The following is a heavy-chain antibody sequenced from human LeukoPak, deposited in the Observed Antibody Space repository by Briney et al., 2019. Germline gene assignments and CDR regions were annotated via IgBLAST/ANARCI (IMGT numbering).Heavy chain of an antibody. V-gene: IGHV4-59*01. CDR1: GGSISSYY. Sequence: SETLSLTCTVSGGSISSYYWSWIRQPPGKGLEWIGYIYYSGSTNYNPSLKSRVTISVDTSKNQFSLKLSSVTAADTAVYYCAKGGVTGTPYYYYYYMDVWGKGTTVTVSS. CDR3: AKGGVTGTPYYYYYYMDV. CDR2: IYYSGST. D-gene: IGHD1-7*01. J-gene: IGHJ6*03.